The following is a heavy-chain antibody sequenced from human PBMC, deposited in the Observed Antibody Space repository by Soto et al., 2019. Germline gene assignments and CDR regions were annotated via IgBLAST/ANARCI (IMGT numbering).Heavy chain of an antibody. CDR3: ARPEGIAAQAMNY. J-gene: IGHJ4*02. Sequence: ASVKVSCKASGGTFSSYAISWVRQAPGQGLEWMGGIIPIFGTANYAQKFQGRVTITADESTSTAYMELSSLRSEDTAVYYCARPEGIAAQAMNYWGQGTLVTVSS. D-gene: IGHD6-13*01. CDR2: IIPIFGTA. V-gene: IGHV1-69*13. CDR1: GGTFSSYA.